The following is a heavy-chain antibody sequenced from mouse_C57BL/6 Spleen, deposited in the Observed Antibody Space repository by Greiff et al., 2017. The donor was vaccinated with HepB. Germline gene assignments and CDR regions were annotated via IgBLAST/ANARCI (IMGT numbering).Heavy chain of an antibody. V-gene: IGHV10-1*01. CDR3: VRHYYGLWYFDV. CDR1: GFSFNTYA. D-gene: IGHD1-1*01. J-gene: IGHJ1*03. Sequence: EVKLVESGGGLVQPKGSLKLSCAASGFSFNTYAMNWVRQAPGKGLEWVARIRSKSNNYATYYADSVKDRFTISRDDSESMLYLQMNNLKTEDTAMYYCVRHYYGLWYFDVWGTGTTVTVSS. CDR2: IRSKSNNYAT.